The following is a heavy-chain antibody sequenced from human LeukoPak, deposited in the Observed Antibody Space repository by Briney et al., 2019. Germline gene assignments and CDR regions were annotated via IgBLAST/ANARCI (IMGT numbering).Heavy chain of an antibody. D-gene: IGHD6-6*01. Sequence: ASVTVSCTASGYTFTIFDFNWVRQATGQGLEWMGWMKSNNGHTGYAQKFQGRVTMTRDTSISTAYMELSSLTFEDTAVYYCARGTSIAAVWGQGTLVTVSS. CDR3: ARGTSIAAV. CDR1: GYTFTIFD. J-gene: IGHJ4*02. CDR2: MKSNNGHT. V-gene: IGHV1-8*01.